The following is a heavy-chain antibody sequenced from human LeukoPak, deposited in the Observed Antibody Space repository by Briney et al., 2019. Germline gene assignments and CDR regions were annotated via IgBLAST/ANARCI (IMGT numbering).Heavy chain of an antibody. CDR1: GYTFTSYG. J-gene: IGHJ4*02. Sequence: AASVKVSCKASGYTFTSYGISWVRQAPGQGLEWMGWISAYNGNTNYAQKLQGRVTMTTDTSTSTAYMELRSLRSDDTAVYYCARDRPDYYGSGSYYRRGDFDYWGQGTLVTVSS. D-gene: IGHD3-10*01. CDR2: ISAYNGNT. CDR3: ARDRPDYYGSGSYYRRGDFDY. V-gene: IGHV1-18*01.